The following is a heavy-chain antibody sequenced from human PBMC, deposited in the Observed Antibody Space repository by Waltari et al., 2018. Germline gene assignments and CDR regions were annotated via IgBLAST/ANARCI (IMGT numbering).Heavy chain of an antibody. CDR2: ISGSGSPT. V-gene: IGHV3-48*01. D-gene: IGHD1-26*01. CDR1: VFTFSPYG. Sequence: EVQLVESGGGLVQPGGSLRLSCAASVFTFSPYGMNWVRQAPGKGLEWVSHISGSGSPTYYADSVKGRFTISRDNAMNSLYLQMNSLRAEDTAVYYCAPLGASSLTLTAWGQGTLVTVSS. J-gene: IGHJ4*02. CDR3: APLGASSLTLTA.